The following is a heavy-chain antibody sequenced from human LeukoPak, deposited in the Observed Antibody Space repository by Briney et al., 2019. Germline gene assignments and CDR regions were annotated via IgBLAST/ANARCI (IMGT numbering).Heavy chain of an antibody. D-gene: IGHD6-19*01. CDR3: ARVASVGVAGYFDY. CDR1: GFTFSSYS. Sequence: PGGSLRLSCVGSGFTFSSYSMNWVRRAPGKGLEWVAVISYDGRTKYYADSAKGRFTISRDNSKNTLYLQMNSLRAEDTAVYYCARVASVGVAGYFDYWGQGTLVTVSS. J-gene: IGHJ4*02. CDR2: ISYDGRTK. V-gene: IGHV3-30*03.